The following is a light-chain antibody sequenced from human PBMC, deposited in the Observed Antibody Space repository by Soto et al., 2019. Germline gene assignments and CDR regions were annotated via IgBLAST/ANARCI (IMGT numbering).Light chain of an antibody. CDR3: LQHYTHPQT. Sequence: DIQMTQSPSSLSASVGDRVTITCRASQGVSNDLAWYQHKPGKAPKRLVYAASFLQSGVPSGFSASGSGTEFTLTITSLQPEDFATYYCLQHYTHPQTFGQGTKVDIK. CDR1: QGVSND. CDR2: AAS. J-gene: IGKJ1*01. V-gene: IGKV1-17*01.